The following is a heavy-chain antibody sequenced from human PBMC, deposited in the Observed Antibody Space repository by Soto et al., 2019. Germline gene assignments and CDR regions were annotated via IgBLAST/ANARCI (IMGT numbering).Heavy chain of an antibody. D-gene: IGHD3-9*01. CDR1: GGSVSSSSYY. CDR3: GSLEGLATISYYFDY. V-gene: IGHV4-39*01. CDR2: VYYSGST. J-gene: IGHJ4*02. Sequence: QLQLQESGPGLVKPSETLSLTCTVSGGSVSSSSYYLGWVRPPPGKGLGWIGSVYYSGSTYYNPSLESRVTISVDKSKTQFSLMLMSLSAADTAVYYCGSLEGLATISYYFDYWGQGALVTVSS.